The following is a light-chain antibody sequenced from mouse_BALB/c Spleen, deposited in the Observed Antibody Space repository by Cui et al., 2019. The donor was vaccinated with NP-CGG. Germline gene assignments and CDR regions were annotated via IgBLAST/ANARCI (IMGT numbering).Light chain of an antibody. V-gene: IGLV1*01. Sequence: AVVTQASAPTTSPGETVTLTCRSSTGAVTTSNYANWVQEKPDHLFTGLIGGTNNRAPGVPARFSGSLIGDKAARTITGAQTEDEAIYFCALWYSNHWVFGGGTKLTVL. CDR3: ALWYSNHWV. J-gene: IGLJ1*01. CDR2: GTN. CDR1: TGAVTTSNY.